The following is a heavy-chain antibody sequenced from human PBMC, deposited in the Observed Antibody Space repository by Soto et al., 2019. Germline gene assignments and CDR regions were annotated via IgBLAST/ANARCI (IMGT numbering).Heavy chain of an antibody. J-gene: IGHJ6*02. CDR1: GGTFSSYA. D-gene: IGHD3-3*01. Sequence: GASVKVSCKASGGTFSSYAISWVRQAPGQGLEWMGGIIPIFGTANYAQKFQGRVTITADESTSTAYMELSSLRSEDTAVYYCAGGGVDFWSGYRNYYGMDVWGQGTTVTVSS. CDR2: IIPIFGTA. V-gene: IGHV1-69*13. CDR3: AGGGVDFWSGYRNYYGMDV.